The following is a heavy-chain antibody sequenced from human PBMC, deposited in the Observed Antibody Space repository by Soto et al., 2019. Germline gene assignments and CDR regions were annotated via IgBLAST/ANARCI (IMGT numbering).Heavy chain of an antibody. D-gene: IGHD1-20*01. CDR3: ARLTFAYNWNFDY. V-gene: IGHV4-31*03. J-gene: IGHJ4*02. Sequence: SETLSLTCTVSGGSISSGGYYWSWIRQHPGEGLEWIGYIYYSGSTYYNPSLKSRVTISVDTSKNQFSLKLSSVTAADTAVYYCARLTFAYNWNFDYWGQGTLVTVSS. CDR2: IYYSGST. CDR1: GGSISSGGYY.